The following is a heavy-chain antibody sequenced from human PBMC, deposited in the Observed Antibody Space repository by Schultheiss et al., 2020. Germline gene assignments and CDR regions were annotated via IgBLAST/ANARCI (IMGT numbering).Heavy chain of an antibody. D-gene: IGHD1-26*01. J-gene: IGHJ6*04. CDR3: AADNSGSYYYYYYGMDV. Sequence: SVKVSCKASGFTFTSSAVQWVRQARGQRLEWIGWIVVGSGNTNYAQKFQERVTITRDMSTSTAYMELSSLRSEDTAVYYCAADNSGSYYYYYYGMDVWGKGTTVTVSS. CDR1: GFTFTSSA. CDR2: IVVGSGNT. V-gene: IGHV1-58*01.